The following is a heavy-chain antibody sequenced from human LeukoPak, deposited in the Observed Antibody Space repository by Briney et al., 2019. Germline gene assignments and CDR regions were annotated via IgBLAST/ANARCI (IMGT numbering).Heavy chain of an antibody. Sequence: ASVKVSCKPSGYTFTGYYIQWVRQAPGQGLEWMGWINPNSGGTNSAQKFQGRVTLTRDTSISTVYMELSSLRSEDTAVYYCARGALWFGELFDYYMDVWGKGTTVTVSS. CDR2: INPNSGGT. CDR3: ARGALWFGELFDYYMDV. J-gene: IGHJ6*03. CDR1: GYTFTGYY. D-gene: IGHD3-10*01. V-gene: IGHV1-2*02.